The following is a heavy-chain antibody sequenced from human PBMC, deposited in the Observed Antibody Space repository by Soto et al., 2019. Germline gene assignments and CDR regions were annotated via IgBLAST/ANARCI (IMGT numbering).Heavy chain of an antibody. CDR2: ISYDGSNK. D-gene: IGHD2-15*01. V-gene: IGHV3-30-3*01. Sequence: GGSLRLSCAASGFTFSSYAMHWVRQAPGKGLEWVAVISYDGSNKYYADSVKGRSTISRDNSKNTLYLQMNSLRAEDTAVYYCAREHVVVVAATIPGYWGQGTLVTVSS. J-gene: IGHJ4*02. CDR1: GFTFSSYA. CDR3: AREHVVVVAATIPGY.